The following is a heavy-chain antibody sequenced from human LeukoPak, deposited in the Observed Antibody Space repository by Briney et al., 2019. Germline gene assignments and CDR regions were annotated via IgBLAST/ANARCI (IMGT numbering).Heavy chain of an antibody. J-gene: IGHJ4*02. Sequence: GGSLRLSCAASGFTFSDYHMSWIRQAPGKGLEWVSFIVSSSSYTNYADSVKGRFTISRDNAQNSLYLQMNSLRAEDTAVYYCAIGWQLDRFDYWGQGTLVTVSS. V-gene: IGHV3-11*06. CDR1: GFTFSDYH. CDR2: IVSSSSYT. D-gene: IGHD6-6*01. CDR3: AIGWQLDRFDY.